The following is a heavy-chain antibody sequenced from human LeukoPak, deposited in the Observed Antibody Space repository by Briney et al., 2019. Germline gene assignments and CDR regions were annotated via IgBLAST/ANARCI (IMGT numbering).Heavy chain of an antibody. CDR2: IIPIFGTA. V-gene: IGHV1-69*05. D-gene: IGHD3-10*01. Sequence: SVKVSCKASGGTFSSYAISWVRQAPGQGLEWMGGIIPIFGTANYAQKFQGRVTMTRDTSTSTVYMELSSLRSEDTAVYYCARDPIWFGELSGYFDYWGQGTLVTVSS. CDR1: GGTFSSYA. CDR3: ARDPIWFGELSGYFDY. J-gene: IGHJ4*02.